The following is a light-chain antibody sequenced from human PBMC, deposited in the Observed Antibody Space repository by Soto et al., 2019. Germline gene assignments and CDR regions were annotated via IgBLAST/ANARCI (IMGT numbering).Light chain of an antibody. CDR1: QRVTSNS. CDR2: GAS. J-gene: IGKJ1*01. V-gene: IGKV3-20*01. Sequence: EIVLAQSPGTLSLSPGERATLSCRASQRVTSNSVSWYQQKPGHAPRLLIYGASSRGTGIPDRLSGSGSGTEFSFTISRLEREDFAIYYCHQSGHPPRTFGQGTKVEIK. CDR3: HQSGHPPRT.